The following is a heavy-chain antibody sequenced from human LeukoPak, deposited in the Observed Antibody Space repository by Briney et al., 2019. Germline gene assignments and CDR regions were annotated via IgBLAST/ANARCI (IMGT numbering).Heavy chain of an antibody. V-gene: IGHV5-51*01. CDR3: ARRSTGNWYFDL. Sequence: GESLQISFKGSGYRFTSYWIGWVRPMPGKGLEWMGIIYPGDSDTRYSPSFQGQVSISTDKSISTAYLPWSSLKASDTAMYYCARRSTGNWYFDLWGRGTLVTVSS. CDR1: GYRFTSYW. D-gene: IGHD3-9*01. J-gene: IGHJ2*01. CDR2: IYPGDSDT.